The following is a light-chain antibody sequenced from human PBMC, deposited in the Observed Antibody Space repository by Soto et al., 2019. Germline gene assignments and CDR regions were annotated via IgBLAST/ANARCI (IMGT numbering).Light chain of an antibody. CDR1: SGHSSYI. CDR3: ETWDSNTRV. V-gene: IGLV4-60*02. J-gene: IGLJ3*02. CDR2: LEGSGSY. Sequence: QPVLTQSSSASASLGSSVKLTCTLSSGHSSYIIAWHQQQPGKAPRFLMKLEGSGSYNKVSGVPDRFSGSSSGADRYLTSSNLQFEDEADYYCETWDSNTRVFGGGTKLTVL.